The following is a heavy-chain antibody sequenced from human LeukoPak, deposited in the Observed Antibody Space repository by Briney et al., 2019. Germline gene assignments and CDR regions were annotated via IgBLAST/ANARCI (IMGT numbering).Heavy chain of an antibody. Sequence: ASVKVSCKASGYTSTSYDINWVRQATGQGLEWMGWMNPNSGNTGYAQKFQGRVTMTRNTSISTAYMELSSLRSEDTAVYYCARVLSRVVRGVIYYWGQGTLVTVSS. CDR3: ARVLSRVVRGVIYY. J-gene: IGHJ4*02. CDR1: GYTSTSYD. D-gene: IGHD3-10*01. CDR2: MNPNSGNT. V-gene: IGHV1-8*01.